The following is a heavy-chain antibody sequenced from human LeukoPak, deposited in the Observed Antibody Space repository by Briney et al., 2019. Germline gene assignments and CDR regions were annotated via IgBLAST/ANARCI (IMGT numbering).Heavy chain of an antibody. D-gene: IGHD6-19*01. CDR3: AREAVAGTSFDY. V-gene: IGHV4-59*01. CDR1: GGSISSYY. J-gene: IGHJ4*02. Sequence: SETLSLTCTVSGGSISSYYWSWIRQPPGKGLERIGYIYYSGSTNYNPSLKSRVTISVDTSKNQFSLKLSPVTAADTAVYYCAREAVAGTSFDYWGQGTLVTVSS. CDR2: IYYSGST.